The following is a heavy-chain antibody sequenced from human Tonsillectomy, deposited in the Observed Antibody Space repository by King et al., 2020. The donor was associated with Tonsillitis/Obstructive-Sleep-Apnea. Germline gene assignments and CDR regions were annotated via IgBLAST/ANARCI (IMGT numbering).Heavy chain of an antibody. CDR2: INNSGRT. CDR1: GGSISSYH. V-gene: IGHV4-4*09. J-gene: IGHJ6*03. D-gene: IGHD3-3*01. Sequence: QLQESGPGLVKPSETLSLTCTVSGGSISSYHWSWIRQPPGKGLEWIGYINNSGRTTYNPSLKSRVTISVDASENQFSLKLSSVTAADTAVYFCARLAILENLLPNYDYCIDVWGKGTTVTVSS. CDR3: ARLAILENLLPNYDYCIDV.